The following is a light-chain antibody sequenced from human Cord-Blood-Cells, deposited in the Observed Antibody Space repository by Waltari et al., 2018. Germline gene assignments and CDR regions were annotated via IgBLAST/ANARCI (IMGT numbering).Light chain of an antibody. CDR3: QVWDSRSDHYV. V-gene: IGLV3-21*03. CDR1: NIGSKS. CDR2: DDS. Sequence: SYVLTQPPSVSVAPGKTARITCGGNNIGSKSVNWYQQKPGQAPVLVVYDDSDRPSGIPERFSGSTSGNTATLTSSRVEAGDEADYYCQVWDSRSDHYVFGTGTKVTVL. J-gene: IGLJ1*01.